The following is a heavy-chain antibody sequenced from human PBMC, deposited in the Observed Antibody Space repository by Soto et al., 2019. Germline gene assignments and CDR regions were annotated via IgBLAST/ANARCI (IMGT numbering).Heavy chain of an antibody. CDR2: IYYSGST. CDR3: ARQRRHGFDY. Sequence: SETLCLTCTVSGGSISSYYWSWIRQPPGKGLEWIGYIYYSGSTNYNPSLKSRVTISVDTSKNQFSLKLSSVTAADTAVYYCARQRRHGFDYWGQGTLVTVSS. J-gene: IGHJ4*02. V-gene: IGHV4-59*08. CDR1: GGSISSYY.